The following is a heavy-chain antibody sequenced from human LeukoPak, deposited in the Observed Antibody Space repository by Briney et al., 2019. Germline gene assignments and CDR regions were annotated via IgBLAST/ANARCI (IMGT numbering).Heavy chain of an antibody. CDR2: INSDGSIR. Sequence: GGSLRLSCAASGFSLSTYWMHWVRQVPGKGLVWVSRINSDGSIRNYADSVKGRFTISRDNAKNTVYLQINSLRVEDTSVYYCARGQVLWWKPVGDFDLWGRGTLVTVSS. D-gene: IGHD2-21*01. CDR3: ARGQVLWWKPVGDFDL. CDR1: GFSLSTYW. J-gene: IGHJ2*01. V-gene: IGHV3-74*01.